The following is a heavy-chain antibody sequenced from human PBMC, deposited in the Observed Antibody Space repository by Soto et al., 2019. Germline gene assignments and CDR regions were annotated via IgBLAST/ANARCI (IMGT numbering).Heavy chain of an antibody. CDR1: GYSSTTYW. D-gene: IGHD3-16*01. Sequence: PGESLKISCQVSGYSSTTYWIGWVRQMPGKGLEWMGIIYPGDSDTRYSPSFQGHVTISADKSTAYLQWSSLEASDTAIYFCASWGFGVYWGQGTLVTVSS. CDR2: IYPGDSDT. J-gene: IGHJ4*02. V-gene: IGHV5-51*01. CDR3: ASWGFGVY.